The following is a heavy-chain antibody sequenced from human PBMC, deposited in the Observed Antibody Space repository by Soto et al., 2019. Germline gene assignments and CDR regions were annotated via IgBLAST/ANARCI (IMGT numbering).Heavy chain of an antibody. CDR1: GGSISSSSYY. J-gene: IGHJ6*02. CDR2: IYYSGST. D-gene: IGHD3-22*01. Sequence: KPSETLSLTCTVSGGSISSSSYYWGWIRQPPGKGLEWIGSIYYSGSTYYNPSLKSRVTISVDTSKNQFSLKLSSVTAADTAVYYCARHMPGGYYYDDYYYGMDVWGQGTTVTVSS. V-gene: IGHV4-39*01. CDR3: ARHMPGGYYYDDYYYGMDV.